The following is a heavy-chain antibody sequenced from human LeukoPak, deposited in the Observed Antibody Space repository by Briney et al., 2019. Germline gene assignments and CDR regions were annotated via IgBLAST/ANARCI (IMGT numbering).Heavy chain of an antibody. CDR3: AKSTIAGFRPGWFDP. V-gene: IGHV3-33*06. CDR2: VWYDGSNK. Sequence: GGSLRLSCAASGFTFSNYGMHWVRQAPGKGLEWVAVVWYDGSNKYYADSVKGRFTISRDNSKNTLYLQMNSLRAEDTAVYYCAKSTIAGFRPGWFDPWGQGTLVTVSS. J-gene: IGHJ5*02. D-gene: IGHD6-13*01. CDR1: GFTFSNYG.